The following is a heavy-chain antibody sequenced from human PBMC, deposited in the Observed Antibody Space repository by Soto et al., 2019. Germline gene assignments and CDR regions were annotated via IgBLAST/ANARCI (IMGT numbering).Heavy chain of an antibody. CDR2: INHSGST. D-gene: IGHD6-13*01. CDR1: GGSFSGYY. CDR3: ARAMRFGYSSTTPGWGNWFDP. V-gene: IGHV4-34*01. J-gene: IGHJ5*02. Sequence: SETLSLTCAVYGGSFSGYYWSWIRQPPGKGLEWIGEINHSGSTNYNPSLKSRVTISVDTSKNQFSLKLSSVTAADTAVYYCARAMRFGYSSTTPGWGNWFDPWGQGTLVTVSS.